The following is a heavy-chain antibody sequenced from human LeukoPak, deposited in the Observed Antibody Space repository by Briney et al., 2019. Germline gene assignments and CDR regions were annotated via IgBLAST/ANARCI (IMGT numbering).Heavy chain of an antibody. Sequence: PGGSLRLSCTASGFTFSSYWMHWVRQAPGKGLVWVSRINSDGGSTSYADSVKGRFTISRDNAKNTLYPQMNSLRAEDTAVYYCARRIQGMAPYYFDYWGQGTLVTVSS. D-gene: IGHD5-24*01. CDR3: ARRIQGMAPYYFDY. CDR1: GFTFSSYW. J-gene: IGHJ4*02. CDR2: INSDGGST. V-gene: IGHV3-74*01.